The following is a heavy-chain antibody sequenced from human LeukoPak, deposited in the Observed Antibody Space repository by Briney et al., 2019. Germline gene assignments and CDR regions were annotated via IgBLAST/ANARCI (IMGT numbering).Heavy chain of an antibody. V-gene: IGHV3-30-3*01. J-gene: IGHJ6*02. Sequence: GGSLRLSCAASGFTFSSYAMHWVRQAPGKGLEWVAVISYDGSNKYYAGSVKGRFTISRDNSKNTLYLQMNSLRAEDTAVYYCARDPGDCSSTSCFTYYYYGMDVWGQGTTVTVSS. D-gene: IGHD2-2*01. CDR2: ISYDGSNK. CDR1: GFTFSSYA. CDR3: ARDPGDCSSTSCFTYYYYGMDV.